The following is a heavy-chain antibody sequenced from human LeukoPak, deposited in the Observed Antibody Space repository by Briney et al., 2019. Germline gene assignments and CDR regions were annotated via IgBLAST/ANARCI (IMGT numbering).Heavy chain of an antibody. V-gene: IGHV1-8*03. J-gene: IGHJ6*03. CDR1: GYTFTSYD. Sequence: ASVKVSCKASGYTFTSYDINWVRQATGQGLEWMGWMNPNSGNTGYAQKFQGRVTITRNTSISTAYMELSSLRSEDTAVYYCARVGAYVEFPVPVQYYYYMDVWGKGTTVTVSS. CDR3: ARVGAYVEFPVPVQYYYYMDV. CDR2: MNPNSGNT. D-gene: IGHD3-10*02.